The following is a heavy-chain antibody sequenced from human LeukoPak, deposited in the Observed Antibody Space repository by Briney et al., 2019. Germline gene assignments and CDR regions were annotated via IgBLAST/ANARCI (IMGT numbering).Heavy chain of an antibody. CDR2: INPSGGST. J-gene: IGHJ6*03. V-gene: IGHV1-46*01. CDR3: ARVHGDYVNTISGYYYYYYMDV. D-gene: IGHD4-17*01. Sequence: GASVTVSCKASGYTFTSYDINWVRQAPGQGLEWMGIINPSGGSTSYAQKFQGRVTITRDRSTSTVYMELSSLRSEDTAVHYCARVHGDYVNTISGYYYYYYMDVWGKGTTVTVSS. CDR1: GYTFTSYD.